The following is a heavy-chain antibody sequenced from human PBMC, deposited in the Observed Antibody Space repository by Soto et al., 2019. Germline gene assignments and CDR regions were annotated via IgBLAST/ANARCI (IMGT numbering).Heavy chain of an antibody. CDR2: IYHSGTT. Sequence: SETLSLTCGVSDYSISSGYYWGWVRQPPGRGLEWIANIYHSGTTHYNPSLKSRVTISVDTSKNQFSLNLSSVTAADTAVYYCARIMDDYYAMDVWGQGTTVTVSS. V-gene: IGHV4-38-2*01. CDR3: ARIMDDYYAMDV. J-gene: IGHJ6*02. D-gene: IGHD3-16*01. CDR1: DYSISSGYY.